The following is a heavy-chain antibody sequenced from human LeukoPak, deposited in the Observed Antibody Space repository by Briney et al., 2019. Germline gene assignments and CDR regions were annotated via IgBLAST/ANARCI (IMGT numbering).Heavy chain of an antibody. CDR2: IYYSEST. J-gene: IGHJ6*03. D-gene: IGHD3/OR15-3a*01. CDR1: GGSISSSTYF. V-gene: IGHV4-39*07. Sequence: SETLSLTCTVSGGSISSSTYFWGWIRQPPGKGLEWIGTIYYSESTYYNPSLKSRVTISVDSSKNQFSLRLSSVTAADTAVYYCAREYGLRHYYYYMDVWGKGTTVTVSS. CDR3: AREYGLRHYYYYMDV.